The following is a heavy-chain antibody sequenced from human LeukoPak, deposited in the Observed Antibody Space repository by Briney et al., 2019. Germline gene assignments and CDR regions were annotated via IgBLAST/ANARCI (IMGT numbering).Heavy chain of an antibody. V-gene: IGHV1-2*02. J-gene: IGHJ6*02. D-gene: IGHD2-2*01. Sequence: GASVKVSCKASGYTFTGYYMHWVRQAPGQGLEWMGWINPNSGSTNYAQKFQGRVTMTRDTSISTAYMELSRLRSDDTAVYYCARGCSSASCWSQYYYYGMDVWGQGTTVTVSS. CDR2: INPNSGST. CDR3: ARGCSSASCWSQYYYYGMDV. CDR1: GYTFTGYY.